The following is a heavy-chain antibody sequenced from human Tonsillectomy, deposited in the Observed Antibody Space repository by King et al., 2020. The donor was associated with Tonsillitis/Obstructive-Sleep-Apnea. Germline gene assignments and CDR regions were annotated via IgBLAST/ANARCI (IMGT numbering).Heavy chain of an antibody. CDR1: GVSVDSGGYY. CDR2: IYHSGST. D-gene: IGHD6-6*01. V-gene: IGHV4-31*03. CDR3: ARIIASRPVVYYMDV. J-gene: IGHJ6*03. Sequence: QLQESGPGLVRPSQTLSLTCSVSGVSVDSGGYYWTWLRQVPGKGLEWIGYIYHSGSTQFNPSLDSRVAISRDTSKILFSLKLTSVTAADAAMYFCARIIASRPVVYYMDVWGKGTTVTVSS.